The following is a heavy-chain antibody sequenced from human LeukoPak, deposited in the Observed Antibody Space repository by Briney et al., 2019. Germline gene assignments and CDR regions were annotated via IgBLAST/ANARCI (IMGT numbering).Heavy chain of an antibody. CDR1: GYDFNIYW. CDR3: ARRDGRAFDI. Sequence: GEPLEISGKSSGYDFNIYWIGGGRPLPGKGLEWRGIIYSGDADTIDSPSFQAQVTISADKSISTAYLQWSSLKASDTAMYYCARRDGRAFDIWGQGTTVTVSS. V-gene: IGHV5-51*01. J-gene: IGHJ3*02. CDR2: IYSGDADT. D-gene: IGHD2-21*02.